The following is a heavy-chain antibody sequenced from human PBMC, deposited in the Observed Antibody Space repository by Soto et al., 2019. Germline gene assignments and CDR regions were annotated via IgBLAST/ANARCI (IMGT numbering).Heavy chain of an antibody. CDR1: GYTFTSYY. V-gene: IGHV1-46*01. CDR3: AREKQRGIDSSGYSPVYYYYGMAV. D-gene: IGHD3-22*01. CDR2: INPSGGST. Sequence: ASVKVSCKASGYTFTSYYMHWVRQAPGQGLEWMGIINPSGGSTSYAQKFQGRVTMTRDTSTSTVYMELSSLRSEDTAVYYCAREKQRGIDSSGYSPVYYYYGMAVGGQGTTVTVPS. J-gene: IGHJ6*02.